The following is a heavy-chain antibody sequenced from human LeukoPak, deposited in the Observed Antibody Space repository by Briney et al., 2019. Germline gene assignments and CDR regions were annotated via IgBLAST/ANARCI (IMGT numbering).Heavy chain of an antibody. V-gene: IGHV1-46*01. CDR1: GYTXTSYY. J-gene: IGHJ4*02. D-gene: IGHD3-22*01. CDR3: AKSSTMIVVLTHGEFDY. Sequence: ASVKVSCKASGYTXTSYYIHWVRQAPGQGLEWMAIINPSGDSASYAQKFQGRVTMTRDTSTSTVYMELSSLRSEDTAVYYCAKSSTMIVVLTHGEFDYWGQGTLVTVSS. CDR2: INPSGDSA.